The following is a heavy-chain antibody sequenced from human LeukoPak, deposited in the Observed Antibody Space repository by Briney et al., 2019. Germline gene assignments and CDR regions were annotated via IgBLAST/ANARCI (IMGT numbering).Heavy chain of an antibody. CDR1: GGSISSYY. CDR2: IYYSGST. D-gene: IGHD3-22*01. CDR3: ARHEGYHDSSGYTFIFDY. V-gene: IGHV4-59*08. J-gene: IGHJ4*02. Sequence: ASETLSLTCTVSGGSISSYYWSWIRQPPGKGLEWIGYIYYSGSTNYNPSLKSRVTISVDTSKNQFSLKLSSVTAADTAVYYCARHEGYHDSSGYTFIFDYWGQGTLVTVSS.